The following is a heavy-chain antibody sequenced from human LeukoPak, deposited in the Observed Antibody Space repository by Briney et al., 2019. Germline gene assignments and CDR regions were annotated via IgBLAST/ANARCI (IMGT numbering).Heavy chain of an antibody. CDR1: GFTLSNYV. D-gene: IGHD3-3*01. V-gene: IGHV3-30*02. J-gene: IGHJ4*02. CDR3: AKDRLTIFGVVIIDWEIFDY. CDR2: IRYDGSNK. Sequence: PGGSLRLSCAASGFTLSNYVMHWVRQAPGKGLEWVAFIRYDGSNKYYADSVKGRFTISRDNSKNTLYLQMNSLRAEDTAVYYCAKDRLTIFGVVIIDWEIFDYWGQGTLVTVSS.